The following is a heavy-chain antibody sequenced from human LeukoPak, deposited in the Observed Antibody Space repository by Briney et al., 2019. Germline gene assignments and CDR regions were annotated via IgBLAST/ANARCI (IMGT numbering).Heavy chain of an antibody. D-gene: IGHD3-10*01. CDR2: ISWNSGSI. Sequence: PGRSLRLSCAASGFTFDDYAMHWVRRAPGKGLEWVSGISWNSGSIGYADSVKGRFTISRDNAKNSLYLQMNSLRAEDTALYYCAKDLFTMVRGVLKSWGQGTLVTVSS. CDR3: AKDLFTMVRGVLKS. CDR1: GFTFDDYA. J-gene: IGHJ4*02. V-gene: IGHV3-9*01.